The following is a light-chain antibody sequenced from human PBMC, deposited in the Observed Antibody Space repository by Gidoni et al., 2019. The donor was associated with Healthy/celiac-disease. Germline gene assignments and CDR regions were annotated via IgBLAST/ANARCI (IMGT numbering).Light chain of an antibody. CDR2: DAS. V-gene: IGKV1-5*01. J-gene: IGKJ2*01. CDR1: QSISSW. CDR3: QQYNSYPYT. Sequence: DIQMTQSPSTLSSSVGDSVTITCRARQSISSWLAWYQQKPGKAPKLLIYDASSLESGVPSRFSGSGSGTEFTLTISSLQPDDFATYYCQQYNSYPYTFGQGTKLEIK.